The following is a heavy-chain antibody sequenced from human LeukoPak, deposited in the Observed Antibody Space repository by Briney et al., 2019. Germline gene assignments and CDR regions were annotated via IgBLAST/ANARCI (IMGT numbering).Heavy chain of an antibody. D-gene: IGHD3-10*01. J-gene: IGHJ5*02. V-gene: IGHV3-30*02. Sequence: GGSLRLSCAASGFTFSSYGMHWVRQAPGKGLEWVAFIRYDGSNKYYADSVKGRFTISRDNSKNTLYLQMNSLRAEDTAVYYCAKDLPDYYGSGSSKRARLNWLDPWGQGTLVIVSS. CDR1: GFTFSSYG. CDR2: IRYDGSNK. CDR3: AKDLPDYYGSGSSKRARLNWLDP.